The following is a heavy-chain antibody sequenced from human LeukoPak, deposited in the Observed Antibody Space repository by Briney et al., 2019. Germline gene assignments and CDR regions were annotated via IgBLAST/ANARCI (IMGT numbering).Heavy chain of an antibody. CDR2: ISSDGSRT. V-gene: IGHV3-74*01. Sequence: GGSLRLSCAASGFTFSSSWMHWVRQAPGKGLVWVSRISSDGSRTTYADSVKGRFTISRDNAKNTLYLQMNSLRAEGTAVYYCARETAVSGGIYFDYWGQGTLVTVSS. CDR1: GFTFSSSW. J-gene: IGHJ4*02. CDR3: ARETAVSGGIYFDY. D-gene: IGHD3-10*01.